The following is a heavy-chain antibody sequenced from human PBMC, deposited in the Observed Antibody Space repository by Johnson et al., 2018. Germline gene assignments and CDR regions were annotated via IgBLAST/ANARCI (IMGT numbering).Heavy chain of an antibody. V-gene: IGHV1-69*01. Sequence: QVQLVESGAEVKKPGSSVKVSCKASGGTFSSYAISWVRQAPGQGLEWMGGIIPIFGTANYAQKFQGRVTITADESTSTAYMELSSLRSEDTAVYYCSRETRFTHYGCNGQDDAFDIWGQGTMVTVSS. D-gene: IGHD4-23*01. J-gene: IGHJ3*02. CDR2: IIPIFGTA. CDR1: GGTFSSYA. CDR3: SRETRFTHYGCNGQDDAFDI.